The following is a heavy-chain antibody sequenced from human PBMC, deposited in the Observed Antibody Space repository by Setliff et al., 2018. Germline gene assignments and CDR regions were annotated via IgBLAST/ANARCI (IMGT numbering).Heavy chain of an antibody. J-gene: IGHJ4*02. D-gene: IGHD6-13*01. CDR3: AKDSRRGQHLDLADY. Sequence: GGSLRLSCAASGFTFSDYGMHWVRQAPGRGLECVAVIWYDGSNKYYADSVKGRFTISRDNSKSMLYLQMSSLRVEDTAVYYCAKDSRRGQHLDLADYWGQGTLVTVPQ. V-gene: IGHV3-33*06. CDR2: IWYDGSNK. CDR1: GFTFSDYG.